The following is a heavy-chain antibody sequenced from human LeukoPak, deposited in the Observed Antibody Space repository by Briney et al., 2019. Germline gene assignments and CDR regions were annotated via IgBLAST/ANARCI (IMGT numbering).Heavy chain of an antibody. Sequence: ASEKVSCKASGYTFTGYYMHWVRQAPGQGLEWMGWINPNSGGTNYAQKFQGRVTMTRDTSISTAYMELSRLRSDDTAVYYCARVRYRLAETYIDYWGQGTLVTVSS. CDR2: INPNSGGT. CDR1: GYTFTGYY. V-gene: IGHV1-2*02. CDR3: ARVRYRLAETYIDY. D-gene: IGHD3-16*01. J-gene: IGHJ4*02.